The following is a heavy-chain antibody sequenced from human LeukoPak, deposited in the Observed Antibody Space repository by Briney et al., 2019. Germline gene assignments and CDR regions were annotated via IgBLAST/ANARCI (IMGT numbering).Heavy chain of an antibody. J-gene: IGHJ4*02. D-gene: IGHD1-26*01. CDR1: GGSISSSSYY. V-gene: IGHV4-39*01. CDR3: ATNPPSIVGAKGDRFDY. Sequence: PSETLSLTCTVSGGSISSSSYYWGWIRQPPGEGLVWFGRIYYSGSTYYNPSLKSRVTISVDTSKNQFSLKLSSVTAADTAVYYCATNPPSIVGAKGDRFDYWGQGTLVTVSS. CDR2: IYYSGST.